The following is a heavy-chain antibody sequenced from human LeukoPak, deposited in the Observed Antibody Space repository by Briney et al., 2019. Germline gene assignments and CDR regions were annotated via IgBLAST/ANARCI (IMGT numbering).Heavy chain of an antibody. Sequence: ASVKVSCKASGYTFTSYGISWVRQAPGQGLEWMGWISAYNGNTNYAQRLQGRVTMTTDTSTSTAYMELRSLRSDDTAVYYCARDRKWRLQGDLDYWGQGTLVTVSS. V-gene: IGHV1-18*04. CDR3: ARDRKWRLQGDLDY. CDR1: GYTFTSYG. D-gene: IGHD3-16*01. J-gene: IGHJ4*02. CDR2: ISAYNGNT.